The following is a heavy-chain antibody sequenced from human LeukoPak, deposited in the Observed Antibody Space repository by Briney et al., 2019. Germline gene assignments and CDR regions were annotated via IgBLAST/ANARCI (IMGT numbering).Heavy chain of an antibody. CDR3: AKDPQSSSYYYMDV. J-gene: IGHJ6*03. Sequence: GGSLRLSCAASGFTFSSYAMSWVRQAPGKGLEWVSSISGSGDRTDYADSVKGRFTVSRDYSKNTLYLQLNSLRAEDTATYHCAKDPQSSSYYYMDVWGKGTTVTVSS. CDR2: ISGSGDRT. V-gene: IGHV3-23*01. CDR1: GFTFSSYA. D-gene: IGHD6-6*01.